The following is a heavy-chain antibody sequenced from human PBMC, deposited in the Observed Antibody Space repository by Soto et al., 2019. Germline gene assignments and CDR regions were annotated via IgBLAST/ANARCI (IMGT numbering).Heavy chain of an antibody. D-gene: IGHD3-10*01. CDR2: IKQDGSEN. V-gene: IGHV3-7*01. Sequence: EVQLVESGGGWVQPGGSLRLSCAASGFTFSSEWLRWVRQAPGKGLEWVATIKQDGSENYYVDSVKGRFTISRDNAKNSLYLQMKSLRVVDTAVYFCARDAVTRRSRGFWELHYYYFMDVCGKGTTVTVSS. CDR1: GFTFSSEW. CDR3: ARDAVTRRSRGFWELHYYYFMDV. J-gene: IGHJ6*03.